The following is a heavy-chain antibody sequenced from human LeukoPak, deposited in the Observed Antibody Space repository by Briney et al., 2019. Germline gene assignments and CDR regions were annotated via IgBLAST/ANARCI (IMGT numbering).Heavy chain of an antibody. D-gene: IGHD6-13*01. J-gene: IGHJ4*02. CDR2: INPNSGGT. Sequence: ASVTVSFKASGYTFTGYYMHWVRQAPGQGLEWMGWINPNSGGTNYAQKFQGRVTMTRDTSISTAYMELSRLRSDDTAVYYCAIGVIAAAPFFDYWGQGTLVTVSS. CDR3: AIGVIAAAPFFDY. V-gene: IGHV1-2*02. CDR1: GYTFTGYY.